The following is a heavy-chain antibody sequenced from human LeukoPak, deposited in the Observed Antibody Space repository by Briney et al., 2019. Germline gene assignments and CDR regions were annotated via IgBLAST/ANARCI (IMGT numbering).Heavy chain of an antibody. Sequence: GGSLRLSCAASGFTFSTYGMNWVRQAPGKGLEWVSTISRSGDITYYSDSVKGRFTISRDNSKKTLYLQMNSLRAEDTAVYYCATGSTAVAGTTYWGQGILVTVSS. D-gene: IGHD6-19*01. V-gene: IGHV3-23*01. J-gene: IGHJ4*02. CDR3: ATGSTAVAGTTY. CDR2: ISRSGDIT. CDR1: GFTFSTYG.